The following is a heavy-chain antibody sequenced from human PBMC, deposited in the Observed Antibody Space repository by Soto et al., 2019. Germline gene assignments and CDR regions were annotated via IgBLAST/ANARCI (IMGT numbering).Heavy chain of an antibody. CDR3: ARVMDQQVTRPDFGD. CDR1: GYTFANYG. J-gene: IGHJ4*02. CDR2: ISAYNGDT. D-gene: IGHD2-21*02. Sequence: GASVKVSCKASGYTFANYGVSWVRQAPGQGLEWMGWISAYNGDTNYAQKLQGRVTMTTDTATSTAYMELGSLRSDGMAVYYCARVMDQQVTRPDFGDWGQGTLVTVSS. V-gene: IGHV1-18*03.